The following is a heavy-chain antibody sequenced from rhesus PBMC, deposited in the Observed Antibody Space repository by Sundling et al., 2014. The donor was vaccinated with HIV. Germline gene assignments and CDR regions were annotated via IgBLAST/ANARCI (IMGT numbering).Heavy chain of an antibody. J-gene: IGHJ4*01. CDR3: ARDFTYYEDDYGVY. V-gene: IGHV4-127*01. D-gene: IGHD3-9*01. Sequence: QVQLQESGPRTVEAFRDPVPHLRCLWWLHQRWSWLGLDPPAPGKGLEWIGSIFAISGNTYYNPSLKSRVTISADTSKNQFSLRLNSVTAADTAIYYCARDFTYYEDDYGVYWGQGVLVTVSS. CDR1: WLHQRWSW. CDR2: IFAISGNT.